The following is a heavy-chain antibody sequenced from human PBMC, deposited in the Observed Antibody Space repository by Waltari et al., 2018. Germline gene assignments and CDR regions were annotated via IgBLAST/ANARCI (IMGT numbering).Heavy chain of an antibody. D-gene: IGHD3-3*01. CDR1: GFTFSSYA. J-gene: IGHJ6*03. CDR2: ISGSGGST. Sequence: EVQLVESGGGLVQPGGSLRLSCAASGFTFSSYAMSWVRQAPGKGLEWVSAISGSGGSTYYADSVKGRFTISRDNSKNTLYLQMNSLRAEDTAVYYCAEDAYDFWSGYPLGDYYYYMDVWGKGTTVTVSS. V-gene: IGHV3-23*04. CDR3: AEDAYDFWSGYPLGDYYYYMDV.